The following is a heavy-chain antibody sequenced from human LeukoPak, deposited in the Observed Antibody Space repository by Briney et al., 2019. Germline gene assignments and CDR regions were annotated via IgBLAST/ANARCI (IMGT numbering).Heavy chain of an antibody. D-gene: IGHD6-13*01. CDR1: GFTFSSYA. CDR2: ISGSGGST. CDR3: AKDRSSSWYPYDY. Sequence: GGSLRLSCAASGFTFSSYAMSWVRQAPGKGLEWVSGISGSGGSTYYADSVKGRFTISRDNSKNTLYLQMNSLRAEDTAVYYCAKDRSSSWYPYDYWGQGTLVTVSS. J-gene: IGHJ4*02. V-gene: IGHV3-23*01.